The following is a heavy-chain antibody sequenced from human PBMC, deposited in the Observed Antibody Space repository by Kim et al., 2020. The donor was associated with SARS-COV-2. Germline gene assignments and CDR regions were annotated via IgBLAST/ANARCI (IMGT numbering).Heavy chain of an antibody. V-gene: IGHV1-46*01. D-gene: IGHD3-16*02. Sequence: ASVKVSCKASGYTFTSYYMHWVRQAPGQGLEWMGIINPSGGSTSYAQKFQGRVTMTRDTSTSTVYMELSSLRSEDTAVYYCARDYDYVWGSYRYTGYYFDYWGQGTLVTVSS. CDR1: GYTFTSYY. J-gene: IGHJ4*02. CDR2: INPSGGST. CDR3: ARDYDYVWGSYRYTGYYFDY.